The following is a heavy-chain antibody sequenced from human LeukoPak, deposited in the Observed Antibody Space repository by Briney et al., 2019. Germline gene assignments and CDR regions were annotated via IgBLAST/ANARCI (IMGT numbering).Heavy chain of an antibody. Sequence: GGSLRLSCADSGFTFSSYSMNWVRQAPGKGLEWVSYISSGSRTIYYADSVKGRFTMSRDNAKNSLYLQMNSLRAEDTAVYYCARESITGHRDFDYWGQGTLVTVSS. J-gene: IGHJ4*02. D-gene: IGHD1-20*01. CDR1: GFTFSSYS. CDR2: ISSGSRTI. CDR3: ARESITGHRDFDY. V-gene: IGHV3-48*01.